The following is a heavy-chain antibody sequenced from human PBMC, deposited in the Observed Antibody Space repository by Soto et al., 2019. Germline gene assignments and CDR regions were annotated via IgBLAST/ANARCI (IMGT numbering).Heavy chain of an antibody. CDR1: GGSFSGYY. Sequence: PSETLPLTCAVYGGSFSGYYWSWIRQPPGKGLEWIGEINHSGSTNYNPSLKSRVTISVDTSKNQFSLKLSSVTAADTAVYYCARTTTVTNWFDPWGQGTLVTVSS. V-gene: IGHV4-34*01. J-gene: IGHJ5*02. CDR3: ARTTTVTNWFDP. CDR2: INHSGST. D-gene: IGHD4-17*01.